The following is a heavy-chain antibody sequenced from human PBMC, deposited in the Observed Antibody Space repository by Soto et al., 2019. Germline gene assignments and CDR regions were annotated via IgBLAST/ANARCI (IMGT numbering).Heavy chain of an antibody. V-gene: IGHV1-69*01. D-gene: IGHD3-10*01. CDR1: GGTFSSYA. J-gene: IGHJ3*02. CDR2: IIPIFGKA. CDR3: ARDWGLSDAFDI. Sequence: QVQLVQSGAEVKKPGSSVKVSCKASGGTFSSYAISWVRQAPGQGLEWMGGIIPIFGKANYAQKFQGRVTITAEEYTNTAYMELRSLRAEDTAVYYCARDWGLSDAFDIWGQGTMVTVSS.